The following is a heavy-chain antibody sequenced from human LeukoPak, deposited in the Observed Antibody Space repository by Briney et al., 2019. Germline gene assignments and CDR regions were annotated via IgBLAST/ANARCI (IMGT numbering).Heavy chain of an antibody. CDR3: ARHKPTGSYPLEL. Sequence: SETLSLTCTVSGDSISSYYWSWPRQPPGKGLEWIGHVYYSGRTTYNPSLRSRLTISADTSTSQVSLKLSSVTAADTAVYYCARHKPTGSYPLELWGQGTLVTVSS. V-gene: IGHV4-59*08. CDR2: VYYSGRT. J-gene: IGHJ4*02. CDR1: GDSISSYY. D-gene: IGHD3-10*01.